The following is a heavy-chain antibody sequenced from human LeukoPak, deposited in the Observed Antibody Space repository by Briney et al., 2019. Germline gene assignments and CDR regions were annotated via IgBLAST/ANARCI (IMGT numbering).Heavy chain of an antibody. CDR3: AKVRSSSSWDYYYYYGMDV. D-gene: IGHD2-2*01. CDR1: GFTFYSYA. V-gene: IGHV3-23*01. J-gene: IGHJ6*02. CDR2: ISGSGAST. Sequence: GGSLRLSCAASGFTFYSYAMSWVRQAPGKGLEWVSAISGSGASTYYADSVQGRFTITRDNSKNMLFLQMNSLRAEDTAVYYCAKVRSSSSWDYYYYYGMDVWGQGTTVTVSS.